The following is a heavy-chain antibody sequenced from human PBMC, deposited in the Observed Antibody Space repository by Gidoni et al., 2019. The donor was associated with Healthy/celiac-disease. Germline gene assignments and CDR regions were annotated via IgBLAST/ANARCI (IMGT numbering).Heavy chain of an antibody. CDR1: GFTFGSEG. Sequence: QVQLVESGGGVVQPGRSVRLSGAASGFTFGSEGMHWVRQAPGKGLEWVAVLSYDGSNKYYADSVKGRFTISRDNSKNTLYLQMNSLRAEDTAVYYCAKDAQQLVSYYYYYMDVWGKGTTVTVSS. J-gene: IGHJ6*03. V-gene: IGHV3-30*18. CDR3: AKDAQQLVSYYYYYMDV. D-gene: IGHD6-6*01. CDR2: LSYDGSNK.